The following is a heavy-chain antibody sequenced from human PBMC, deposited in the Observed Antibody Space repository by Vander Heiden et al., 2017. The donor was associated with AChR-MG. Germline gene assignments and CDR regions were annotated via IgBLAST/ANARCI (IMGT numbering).Heavy chain of an antibody. J-gene: IGHJ4*02. CDR1: GFTFSSYA. D-gene: IGHD6-19*01. V-gene: IGHV3-23*01. Sequence: EVQLLESGGGLVQPGGSLRLSCAASGFTFSSYAMSWVRQAPGKGLEWVSAIGGSGGSTYYADAVKGRFTISRDNSKNTLYLQMRSLRAEDTAVYYCAKDVGRVGWYSTFDNWGQGNLVTVSS. CDR2: IGGSGGST. CDR3: AKDVGRVGWYSTFDN.